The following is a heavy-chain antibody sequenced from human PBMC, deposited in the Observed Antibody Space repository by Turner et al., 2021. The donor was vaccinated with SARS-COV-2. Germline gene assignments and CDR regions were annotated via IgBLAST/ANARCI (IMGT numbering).Heavy chain of an antibody. CDR1: GFTFDDYA. V-gene: IGHV3-9*01. Sequence: EGQLVESGGGLVQPGRSLRLSCAASGFTFDDYAIHWVRQAPGKGLEWVSGVSWNSGTIGYADSVKGRFTISRDNASHSLYMQLNRLRAAYTAFFYCATDRGYGDYSQYGIDVWGQGTTVTVSS. J-gene: IGHJ6*02. D-gene: IGHD4-17*01. CDR2: VSWNSGTI. CDR3: ATDRGYGDYSQYGIDV.